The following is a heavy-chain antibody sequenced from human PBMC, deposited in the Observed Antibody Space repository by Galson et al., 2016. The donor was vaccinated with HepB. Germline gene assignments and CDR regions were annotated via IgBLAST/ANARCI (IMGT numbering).Heavy chain of an antibody. Sequence: SLRLSCAASGFTFSSYSMNWVRQAPGKGLEWVSYISSSSSTIYYADSVKGRFTISRDNAKSSLFLQMNSLRDEDTAVYYCARTGWGRSAFDIWGQGTMVTVSS. CDR3: ARTGWGRSAFDI. D-gene: IGHD6-19*01. CDR1: GFTFSSYS. CDR2: ISSSSSTI. J-gene: IGHJ3*02. V-gene: IGHV3-48*02.